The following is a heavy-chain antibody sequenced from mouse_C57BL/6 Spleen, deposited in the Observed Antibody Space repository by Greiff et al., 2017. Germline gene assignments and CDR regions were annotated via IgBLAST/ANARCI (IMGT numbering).Heavy chain of an antibody. CDR1: GYAFTNYL. J-gene: IGHJ2*01. CDR3: ARTGANFDY. D-gene: IGHD4-1*01. CDR2: INPGSGGT. V-gene: IGHV1-54*01. Sequence: QVQLQQSGAELVRPGTSVKVSCKASGYAFTNYLIEWVKQRPGQGLEWIGVINPGSGGTNYNEKFKGKATLTADKSSSTAYMQLSSLTSEDSAVYCCARTGANFDYWGQGTTLTVSS.